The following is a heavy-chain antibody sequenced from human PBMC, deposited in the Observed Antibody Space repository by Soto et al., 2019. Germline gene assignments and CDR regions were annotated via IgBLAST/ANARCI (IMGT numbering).Heavy chain of an antibody. V-gene: IGHV1-8*01. CDR1: GYTFTSYD. J-gene: IGHJ6*02. CDR2: MNPNSGNT. D-gene: IGHD2-21*01. Sequence: ASVKVSCKASGYTFTSYDINWVRQATGQGLEWMGWMNPNSGNTGYAQKFQGRVTMTRNTSISTAYMELSSLRSEDTAVYYCARSYPHRRLLSSPHYYFYGMDVWGQGTTVTVSS. CDR3: ARSYPHRRLLSSPHYYFYGMDV.